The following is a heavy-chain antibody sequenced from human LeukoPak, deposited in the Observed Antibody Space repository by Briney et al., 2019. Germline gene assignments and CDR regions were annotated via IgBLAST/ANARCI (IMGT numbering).Heavy chain of an antibody. CDR3: ARVLAVVGSPGGYYYYGMDV. CDR2: INAGNGNT. J-gene: IGHJ6*02. CDR1: GYTFTSYA. Sequence: GASVKVSCKASGYTFTSYAMHWVRQAPGQRLEWMGWINAGNGNTKYSQKFQGRVTITRDTSASTAYMELSSLRSEDTAVYYCARVLAVVGSPGGYYYYGMDVWGQGTTVTVSS. D-gene: IGHD6-19*01. V-gene: IGHV1-3*01.